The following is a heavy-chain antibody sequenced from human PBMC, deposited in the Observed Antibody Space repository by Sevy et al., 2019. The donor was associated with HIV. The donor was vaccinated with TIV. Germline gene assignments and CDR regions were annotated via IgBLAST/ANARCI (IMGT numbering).Heavy chain of an antibody. J-gene: IGHJ4*02. V-gene: IGHV3-48*03. CDR1: GFTFSSYE. Sequence: GGSLRLSCAASGFTFSSYEMNWVRQAPGKGLEWVSHISSSGSTIYYADSVKGRFTISRDNAKNSLYLQMNSLRAEDTAVYYCARESGIVDYWGQGTLVTVSS. CDR3: ARESGIVDY. CDR2: ISSSGSTI. D-gene: IGHD6-13*01.